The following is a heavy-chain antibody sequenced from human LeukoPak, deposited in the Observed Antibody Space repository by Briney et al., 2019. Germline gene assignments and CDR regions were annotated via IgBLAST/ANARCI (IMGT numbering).Heavy chain of an antibody. V-gene: IGHV3-48*01. CDR1: GFTFSSYS. D-gene: IGHD6-6*01. CDR2: ISSSSSTI. J-gene: IGHJ6*03. Sequence: GGSLRLSCAASGFTFSSYSMNWVRQAQGKGLEWVSYISSSSSTIYYADSVKGRFTISRDNTKNTPYLQTNSLRAEETAVYYYAGDAVEYSRSIYCYYYYMDVWGKGTTVTVSS. CDR3: AGDAVEYSRSIYCYYYYMDV.